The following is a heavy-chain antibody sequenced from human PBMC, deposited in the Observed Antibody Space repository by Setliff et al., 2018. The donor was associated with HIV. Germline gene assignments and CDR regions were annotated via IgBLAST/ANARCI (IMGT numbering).Heavy chain of an antibody. D-gene: IGHD6-13*01. Sequence: PGESLKISCKGSGYIFTNYWIGWVRQMPGKGLEWMGIIYPGDSDTRYSPSFQGQVTISADRSITTAYVQWSSLKASDTAMYYCAKDMKYRRAADNSFDYWGQGTLVTVSS. J-gene: IGHJ4*02. V-gene: IGHV5-51*01. CDR3: AKDMKYRRAADNSFDY. CDR2: IYPGDSDT. CDR1: GYIFTNYW.